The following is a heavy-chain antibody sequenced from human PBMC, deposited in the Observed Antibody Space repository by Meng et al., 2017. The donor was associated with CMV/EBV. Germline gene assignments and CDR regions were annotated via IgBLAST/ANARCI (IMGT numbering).Heavy chain of an antibody. V-gene: IGHV4-34*01. D-gene: IGHD3-3*01. Sequence: SETLSLTCAVYGGSFSGYYWSWTRQPPGKGLEWIGEINHSGSTNYNPSLKSRVTISVDTSKNQFSLKLSSVTAADTAVYYCASGITIFGVVINSYNWFDPWGQGTLVTVSS. J-gene: IGHJ5*02. CDR3: ASGITIFGVVINSYNWFDP. CDR1: GGSFSGYY. CDR2: INHSGST.